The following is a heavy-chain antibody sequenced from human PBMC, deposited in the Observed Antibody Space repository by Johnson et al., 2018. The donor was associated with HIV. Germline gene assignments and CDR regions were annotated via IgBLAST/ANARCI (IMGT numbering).Heavy chain of an antibody. CDR2: IGAAGET. V-gene: IGHV3-13*01. CDR3: AKGRKWNDVGNDALDI. J-gene: IGHJ3*02. D-gene: IGHD1-1*01. Sequence: VQLVESGGGLVQPGESLRLSCAASGFTFSSYDMHWVRQSTGKGLEWVSGIGAAGETHYPDPVKGRFTISRDNSKSPVFLQMSNLRPEDTAVYYCAKGRKWNDVGNDALDIWGQGTLVTVSS. CDR1: GFTFSSYD.